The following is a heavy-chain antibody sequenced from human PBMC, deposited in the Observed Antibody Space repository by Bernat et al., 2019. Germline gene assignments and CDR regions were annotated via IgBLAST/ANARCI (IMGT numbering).Heavy chain of an antibody. CDR2: IWHDGSSE. CDR3: ARDLYSSGWAGSDD. J-gene: IGHJ4*02. V-gene: IGHV3-33*01. CDR1: GFSFSLYA. Sequence: QVQLVESGGGVVQPGRSLRLSCAVSGFSFSLYAMHWVRQAPGKGLDWVAVIWHDGSSEYYADSVKGRFTVSRDNSKNTVYLQMNSLRAEDTAVYYCARDLYSSGWAGSDDWGQGTLVSVSA. D-gene: IGHD6-19*01.